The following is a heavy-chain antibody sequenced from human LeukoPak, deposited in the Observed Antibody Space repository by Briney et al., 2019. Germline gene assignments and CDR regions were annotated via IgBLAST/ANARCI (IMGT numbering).Heavy chain of an antibody. V-gene: IGHV3-69-1*01. D-gene: IGHD3-16*01. CDR1: GFTFTDHP. CDR2: TGGDGIA. Sequence: PGESLRLSCVASGFTFTDHPMNWVRQAPGKGLEWISYTGGDGIAFYADSVKGRFTASKDDARKSMYLQMNSLRIEDTAVYYCAKDRANWAIDDWGQGTQVTVSS. CDR3: AKDRANWAIDD. J-gene: IGHJ4*02.